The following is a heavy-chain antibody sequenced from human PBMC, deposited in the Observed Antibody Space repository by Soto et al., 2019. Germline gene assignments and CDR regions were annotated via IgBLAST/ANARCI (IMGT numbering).Heavy chain of an antibody. V-gene: IGHV3-23*01. Sequence: EVQLLESGGGLVQPGGSLRLSCAASGFTFSSYAMSWVRQAPGKGLEWVSALSGSGASTYYADSVKGRFTISRDNSKNTVYLQMNSLRAEDTAVYCCAKPKGEYYYDSSGYRTFFDYWGQGTLVTVSS. CDR2: LSGSGAST. CDR1: GFTFSSYA. D-gene: IGHD3-22*01. J-gene: IGHJ4*02. CDR3: AKPKGEYYYDSSGYRTFFDY.